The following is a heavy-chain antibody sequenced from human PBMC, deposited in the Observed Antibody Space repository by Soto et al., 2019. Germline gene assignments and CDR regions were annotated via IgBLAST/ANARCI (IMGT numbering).Heavy chain of an antibody. V-gene: IGHV4-59*01. J-gene: IGHJ4*02. Sequence: SETLSLTCTVSGGSINSYFWSWIWQSPGKGLEWIGHIYYSGSTSYSPSLKSRVSISVDTSKNQFSLEVHSVTAADTAVYYCARAGTNMVQFDYWGQGTLVTVSS. CDR1: GGSINSYF. D-gene: IGHD3-10*01. CDR2: IYYSGST. CDR3: ARAGTNMVQFDY.